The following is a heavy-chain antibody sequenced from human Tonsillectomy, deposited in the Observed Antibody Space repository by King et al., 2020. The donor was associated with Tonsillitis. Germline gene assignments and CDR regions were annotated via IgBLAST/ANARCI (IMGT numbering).Heavy chain of an antibody. D-gene: IGHD4-17*01. CDR2: ISYDGSKI. Sequence: QVQLVESGGGVVQPGRSLRLSCAASGFTFSNNAMHWVRQAPDKGLEWVALISYDGSKIYYADSVKGRFTLSRDNSKNTLYLQMNSLGPEDTAVYSCARAHFNDYGDFCFDLWGRGTLVTVSS. CDR1: GFTFSNNA. V-gene: IGHV3-30-3*01. J-gene: IGHJ2*01. CDR3: ARAHFNDYGDFCFDL.